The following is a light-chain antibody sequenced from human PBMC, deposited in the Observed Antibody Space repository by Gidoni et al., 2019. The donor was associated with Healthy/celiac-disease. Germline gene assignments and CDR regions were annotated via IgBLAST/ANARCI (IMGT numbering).Light chain of an antibody. CDR2: AAS. CDR3: QQSYSTPRLT. V-gene: IGKV1-39*01. CDR1: QSISSY. Sequence: DIQMTQSPSSLSASVGDRVTITCRASQSISSYLNWYQQKPGKAPKLLIYAASSLQSGVPSRCSGSGSGTDFTLTISSLQPEDFATYYCQQSYSTPRLTFGGXTKVEIK. J-gene: IGKJ4*01.